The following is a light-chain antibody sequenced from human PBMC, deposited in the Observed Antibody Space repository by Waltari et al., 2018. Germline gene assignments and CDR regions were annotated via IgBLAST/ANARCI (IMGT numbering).Light chain of an antibody. CDR3: QKYNSAPWT. CDR1: QVISTY. Sequence: DIQMTQSPSSLSASVGDRVTITCRASQVISTYLAWYQQKPGKVPKLLIYDASTLQSGVPSRFSGSGSGTEFTLTISSLQPEDVATHYCQKYNSAPWTFGQGTKVEVK. CDR2: DAS. V-gene: IGKV1-27*01. J-gene: IGKJ1*01.